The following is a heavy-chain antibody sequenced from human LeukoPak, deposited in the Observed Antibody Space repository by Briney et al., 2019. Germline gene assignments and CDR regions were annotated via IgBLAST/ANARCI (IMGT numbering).Heavy chain of an antibody. Sequence: GGSLRLSCAASGFPFRNYLMHWVRQAPGKGLEWVAFISFDGSNKLYTDSVKGRFTISRDNSKNTLFLQKNGLRAEDMAVYYCATNGGSLVYYFDYWGQGTLVTVSS. CDR1: GFPFRNYL. J-gene: IGHJ4*02. D-gene: IGHD3-16*01. CDR3: ATNGGSLVYYFDY. CDR2: ISFDGSNK. V-gene: IGHV3-30-3*01.